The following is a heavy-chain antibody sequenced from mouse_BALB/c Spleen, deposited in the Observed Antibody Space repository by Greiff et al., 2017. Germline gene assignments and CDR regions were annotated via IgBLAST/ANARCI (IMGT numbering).Heavy chain of an antibody. CDR3: ARGYVRYWYFDV. V-gene: IGHV1-4*01. D-gene: IGHD1-2*01. Sequence: QVQLQQSGTVLARPGASVKMSCKASGYTFTSYWMHWVKQRPGQGLEWIGYINPSTGYTEYNQKFKDKATLTADKSSSTAYMQLSSLTSEDSAVYYCARGYVRYWYFDVWGAGTTVTVSS. CDR2: INPSTGYT. CDR1: GYTFTSYW. J-gene: IGHJ1*01.